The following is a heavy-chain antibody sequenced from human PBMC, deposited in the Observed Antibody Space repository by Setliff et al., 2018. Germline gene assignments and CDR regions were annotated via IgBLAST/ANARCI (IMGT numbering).Heavy chain of an antibody. J-gene: IGHJ4*02. CDR2: IYYNGTT. CDR1: GASISSNY. CDR3: AKERYFDWFFEN. D-gene: IGHD3-9*01. V-gene: IGHV4-59*12. Sequence: SETLSLTCSVSGASISSNYWSWIRQSPGKGLEWIGYIYYNGTTRYSPSLKSRVTISVDTSKNQFSLNLNSVTAADTAVYYCAKERYFDWFFENWGQGTLVTVS.